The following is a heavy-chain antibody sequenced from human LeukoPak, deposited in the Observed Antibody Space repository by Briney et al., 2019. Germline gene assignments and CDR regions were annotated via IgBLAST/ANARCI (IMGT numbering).Heavy chain of an antibody. CDR1: GFTFSSYG. J-gene: IGHJ6*02. CDR2: ISGSGTT. D-gene: IGHD4-11*01. Sequence: GGSLRLSCAASGFTFSSYGMTWVRQAPGKGLGWVSSISGSGTTHYADSVKGRFTISRDNSKNTLYLQMNSPRAEDTAVYYCAKDVGYSNFYGMDVWGQGTTVTVSS. V-gene: IGHV3-23*01. CDR3: AKDVGYSNFYGMDV.